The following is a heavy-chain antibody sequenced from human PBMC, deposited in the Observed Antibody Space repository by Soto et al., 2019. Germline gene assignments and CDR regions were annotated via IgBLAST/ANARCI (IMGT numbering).Heavy chain of an antibody. J-gene: IGHJ6*03. V-gene: IGHV1-69*02. D-gene: IGHD4-17*01. CDR2: INPILGIA. Sequence: SVKVSCKASGGTFSSYTISWVRQAPGQGLEWMGRINPILGIASYAQKFQGRVTMTRNNSTSTAYMELSSLRSEDTAVYYCARGPPYGDSHPYYYYYYMDVWGKGTTVTVSS. CDR3: ARGPPYGDSHPYYYYYYMDV. CDR1: GGTFSSYT.